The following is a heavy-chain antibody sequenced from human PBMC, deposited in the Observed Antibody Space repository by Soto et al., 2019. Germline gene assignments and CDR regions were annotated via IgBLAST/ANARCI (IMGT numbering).Heavy chain of an antibody. V-gene: IGHV1-2*04. CDR2: INPNSGGT. D-gene: IGHD6-19*01. J-gene: IGHJ4*02. CDR1: GYTFTGYY. CDR3: ARGRAYSNGWYVEEIDY. Sequence: GASVKVSCKASGYTFTGYYMHWVRQAPGQGLEWMGWINPNSGGTNYAQKFQGWVTMTRDTSISTAYMELSRLRSDDTAVYYCARGRAYSNGWYVEEIDYWGQGTLVTVSS.